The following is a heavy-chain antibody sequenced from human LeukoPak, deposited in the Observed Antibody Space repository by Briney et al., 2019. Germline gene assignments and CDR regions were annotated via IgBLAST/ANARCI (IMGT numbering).Heavy chain of an antibody. D-gene: IGHD5-12*01. CDR3: ARSTGGYDFGYYFDY. CDR1: GFTFSSYW. V-gene: IGHV3-74*03. CDR2: INSDGSST. Sequence: GGSLRLSCAASGFTFSSYWMHWVRQAPGKGLVWVSRINSDGSSTTYADSVRGRLTISRDNAKNTLYLQMNSLRAEDTGVYYCARSTGGYDFGYYFDYWGQGTLVTVSS. J-gene: IGHJ4*02.